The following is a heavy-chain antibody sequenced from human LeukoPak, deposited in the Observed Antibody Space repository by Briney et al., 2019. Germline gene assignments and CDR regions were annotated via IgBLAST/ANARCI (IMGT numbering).Heavy chain of an antibody. CDR3: ARDQEGFDY. CDR2: IYPRDGST. CDR1: GFTFTSNY. V-gene: IGHV1-46*01. J-gene: IGHJ4*02. Sequence: ASVKVSCKASGFTFTSNYIHWVRQAPGQGLEWMGMIYPRDGSTSYAQKFQGRVTVTRDTSTSTVHMELSGLRSEDTAVYYCARDQEGFDYWGQGTLVIVSS.